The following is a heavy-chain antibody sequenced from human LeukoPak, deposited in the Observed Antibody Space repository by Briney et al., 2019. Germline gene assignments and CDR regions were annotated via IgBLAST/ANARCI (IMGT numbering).Heavy chain of an antibody. Sequence: SETLSLTCTVSGGSISNYYWSWIRQPPGKGLEWIGYIDYIGSTTYNPSLKTRVTISIDTSKNQFSLRLSSVTAADTAVYYCARGRGDSKGTSFHYWGQGTLVTVSA. CDR2: IDYIGST. CDR1: GGSISNYY. V-gene: IGHV4-59*01. D-gene: IGHD3-22*01. J-gene: IGHJ4*02. CDR3: ARGRGDSKGTSFHY.